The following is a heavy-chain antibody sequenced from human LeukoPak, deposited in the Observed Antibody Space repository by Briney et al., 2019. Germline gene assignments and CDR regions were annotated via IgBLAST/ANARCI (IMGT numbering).Heavy chain of an antibody. J-gene: IGHJ4*02. CDR2: ISSSSSYI. CDR1: GFTFSSYS. Sequence: PGGSLRLSCAASGFTFSSYSMNWVRQAPGKGLEWVSSISSSSSYIYYADSVKGRFTISRDNAKNSLYLQMNSLRAEDTAAYFCARDPGSGLVGATHFDYWGQGTLVTVSS. V-gene: IGHV3-21*01. D-gene: IGHD1-26*01. CDR3: ARDPGSGLVGATHFDY.